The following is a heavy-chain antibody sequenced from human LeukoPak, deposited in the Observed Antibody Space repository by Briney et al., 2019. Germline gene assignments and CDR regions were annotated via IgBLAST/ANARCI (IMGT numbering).Heavy chain of an antibody. CDR3: ARVDYYDSSKDY. CDR1: GGSISSGSYY. Sequence: PSETLSLTCTDSGGSISSGSYYWSWIRQPAGKGLEWIGRIYTSGSTNYNPSLKSRVTISVDTSKNQFSLKLSSVTAADTAVYYCARVDYYDSSKDYWGQGTLVTVSS. V-gene: IGHV4-61*02. D-gene: IGHD3-22*01. CDR2: IYTSGST. J-gene: IGHJ4*02.